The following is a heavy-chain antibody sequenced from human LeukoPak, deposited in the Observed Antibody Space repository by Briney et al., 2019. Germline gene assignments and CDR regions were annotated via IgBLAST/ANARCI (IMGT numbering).Heavy chain of an antibody. CDR3: ARDELVGATRSSAEYFQH. V-gene: IGHV4-4*07. J-gene: IGHJ1*01. D-gene: IGHD1-26*01. CDR2: IYTSGST. Sequence: PSETLSLTCTVSGGSISSYYWSWIRQPAGKGLEWIGRIYTSGSTNYNPSLKSRVTMSVDTSKNQFSLKLSSVTAADTAVYYCARDELVGATRSSAEYFQHWGQGTLVTVSS. CDR1: GGSISSYY.